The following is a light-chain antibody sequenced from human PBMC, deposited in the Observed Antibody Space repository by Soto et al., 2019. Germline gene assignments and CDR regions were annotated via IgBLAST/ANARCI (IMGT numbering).Light chain of an antibody. CDR3: KQYKEWPPFT. CDR2: GAS. V-gene: IGKV3-15*01. CDR1: QSVSSSY. J-gene: IGKJ5*01. Sequence: EIVLKQSPGTLSLTPGERATLSCRASQSVSSSYLAWYQQKPGQAPRLLILGASTRATGIPARFSGSGSGTEFTLSISSLQSEDFAVYYCKQYKEWPPFTFGQGTRLEIK.